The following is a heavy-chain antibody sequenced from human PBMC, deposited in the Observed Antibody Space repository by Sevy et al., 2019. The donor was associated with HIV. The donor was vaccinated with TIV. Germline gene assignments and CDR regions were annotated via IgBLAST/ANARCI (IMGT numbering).Heavy chain of an antibody. CDR3: ACDYF. CDR1: GLIFSSHW. CDR2: IKQDASEK. V-gene: IGHV3-7*01. Sequence: GGSLRLSCVASGLIFSSHWMTWVRQAPGKGLEWVATIKQDASEKYYVDSVKGRFTISRDNAKNSVYLHMSSLRVEDTAMYFCACDYFWGQGTLVTVSS. J-gene: IGHJ4*02.